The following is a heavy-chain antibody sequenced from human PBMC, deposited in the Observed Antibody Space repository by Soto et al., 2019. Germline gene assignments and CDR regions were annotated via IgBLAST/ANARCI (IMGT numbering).Heavy chain of an antibody. CDR3: ARLPTTVLIAF. CDR2: IDPSDSYT. V-gene: IGHV5-10-1*01. Sequence: GESLKISCETSGYSFTSYWINWVRQMPGKGLEWMGRIDPSDSYTEFNPSFQGHVTMSVDTSLSAAYLQWSSLKASDTAIYYCARLPTTVLIAFWGQGTLVTVSS. J-gene: IGHJ1*01. CDR1: GYSFTSYW. D-gene: IGHD4-17*01.